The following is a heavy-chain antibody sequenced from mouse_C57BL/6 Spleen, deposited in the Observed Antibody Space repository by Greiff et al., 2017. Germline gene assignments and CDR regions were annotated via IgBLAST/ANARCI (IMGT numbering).Heavy chain of an antibody. D-gene: IGHD1-1*01. J-gene: IGHJ2*01. CDR3: AKITPGDY. V-gene: IGHV1-4*01. Sequence: QVQLQQSGAELARPGASVKMSCKASGYTFTSYTMHWVKQRPGQGLEWIGYINPSSGYTKYNQKFKDKATLTADKSSSTAYMQLSSLTSEATAVYYCAKITPGDYWGQGTTLTVSS. CDR2: INPSSGYT. CDR1: GYTFTSYT.